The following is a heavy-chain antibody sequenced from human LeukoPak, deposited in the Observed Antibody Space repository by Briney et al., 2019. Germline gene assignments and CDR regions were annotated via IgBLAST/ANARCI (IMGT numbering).Heavy chain of an antibody. V-gene: IGHV5-51*01. CDR1: SSRSYY. CDR3: ARSAVQGGVWV. J-gene: IGHJ4*02. Sequence: SSRSYYWGWIRQPPGKGLEWMGIIYPGDSDTRYSPSFQGQVTISADKSNSTAYLQWSSLKASDTAMYYCARSAVQGGVWVWGQGTLVTVSS. D-gene: IGHD3-16*01. CDR2: IYPGDSDT.